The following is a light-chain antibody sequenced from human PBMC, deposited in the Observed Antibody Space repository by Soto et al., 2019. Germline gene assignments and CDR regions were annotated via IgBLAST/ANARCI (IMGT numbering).Light chain of an antibody. CDR3: QQYDNLLFT. Sequence: IQMTQSPSSLSASVGDRVTITCQASQDISNYLNWYQQKPGKAPKLLIYDASNLETGAPSRFSGSGSGTDFTFTISSLQPEDIATYYCQQYDNLLFTFGGGTKVDI. V-gene: IGKV1-33*01. CDR2: DAS. CDR1: QDISNY. J-gene: IGKJ4*01.